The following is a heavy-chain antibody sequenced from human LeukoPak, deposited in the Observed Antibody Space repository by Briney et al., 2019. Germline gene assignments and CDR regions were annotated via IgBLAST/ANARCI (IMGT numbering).Heavy chain of an antibody. CDR1: GFTFSSYA. J-gene: IGHJ4*02. Sequence: GGSLRLSRAASGFTFSSYAMSWVRQAPGKGLEWVSAISGSGGSTYYADSVKGRFTISRDNSKNTLYLQMNSLRAEDTAEYFCAKAEIVVVPAAFDYWGQGTLVTVSS. D-gene: IGHD2-2*01. V-gene: IGHV3-23*01. CDR2: ISGSGGST. CDR3: AKAEIVVVPAAFDY.